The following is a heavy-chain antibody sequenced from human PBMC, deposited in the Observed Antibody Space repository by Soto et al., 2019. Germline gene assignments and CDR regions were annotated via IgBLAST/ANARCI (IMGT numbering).Heavy chain of an antibody. V-gene: IGHV4-31*03. Sequence: SETLSLTCTVSGGSISSGGYYWSWIRQHPGKGLEWIGYIYYSGSTYYNPSLKSRVTISVDTSKNQFSLKLSSVTAADTAVYYCARDVKPSHYYDSSGYHPDAFDIWGQGTMVTVSS. CDR3: ARDVKPSHYYDSSGYHPDAFDI. D-gene: IGHD3-22*01. J-gene: IGHJ3*02. CDR1: GGSISSGGYY. CDR2: IYYSGST.